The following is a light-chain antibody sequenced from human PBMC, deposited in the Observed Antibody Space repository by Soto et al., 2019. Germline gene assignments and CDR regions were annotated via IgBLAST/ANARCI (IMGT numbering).Light chain of an antibody. CDR1: QSVSSSY. Sequence: EIVMTQSPGTLSLSAGARAPLSCRASQSVSSSYLAWYQQKPGQAPRLLIYGASSRATGIPDRFSGSGSGTDFTLTISRLEPEDFAVYYCQQYGSSPPLTFGGGTKVDIK. J-gene: IGKJ4*01. CDR3: QQYGSSPPLT. CDR2: GAS. V-gene: IGKV3-20*01.